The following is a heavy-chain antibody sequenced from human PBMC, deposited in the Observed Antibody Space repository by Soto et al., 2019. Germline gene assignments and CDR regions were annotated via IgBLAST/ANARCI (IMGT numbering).Heavy chain of an antibody. CDR1: GFTFSSYA. CDR2: TSGSSGFT. Sequence: PGGFLRLSCAASGFTFSSYAMNWVRQAPGKGLEWVSSTSGSSGFTHYADSVKGRFTISRDNSKDTVYLQMNSLRAEDTAVYYCEKGSRLGGWANYFDYWGQGAPVNVSS. CDR3: EKGSRLGGWANYFDY. J-gene: IGHJ4*02. D-gene: IGHD6-19*01. V-gene: IGHV3-23*01.